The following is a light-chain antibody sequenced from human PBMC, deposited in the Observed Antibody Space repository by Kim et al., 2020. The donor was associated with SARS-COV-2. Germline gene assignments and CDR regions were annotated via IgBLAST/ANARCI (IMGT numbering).Light chain of an antibody. CDR2: LGS. CDR1: QSLLHSNGYNY. Sequence: DFVMTQSPLSLPVTPGEPASISCRSSQSLLHSNGYNYLDWYLQKPGQSPQLLIYLGSNRASGVPDRFSGSGSGTDFTLKISRVEAEDVGVYYCMQALQTPLTFGGRTKVDIK. J-gene: IGKJ4*01. CDR3: MQALQTPLT. V-gene: IGKV2-28*01.